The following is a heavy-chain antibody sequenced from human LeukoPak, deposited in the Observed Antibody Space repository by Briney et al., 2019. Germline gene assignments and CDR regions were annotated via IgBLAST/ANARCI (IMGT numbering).Heavy chain of an antibody. CDR1: GGTFSSYA. CDR2: IIPIFGTA. CDR3: ASCSSTSCYIGGYYYMDV. V-gene: IGHV1-69*05. D-gene: IGHD2-2*02. J-gene: IGHJ6*03. Sequence: ASVKVSCKASGGTFSSYAISWVRQAPGQGLEWMGGIIPIFGTANYAQKFQGRVTITTDESTSTAYMGLSSLRSEDTAVYYCASCSSTSCYIGGYYYMDVWGKGTTVTVSS.